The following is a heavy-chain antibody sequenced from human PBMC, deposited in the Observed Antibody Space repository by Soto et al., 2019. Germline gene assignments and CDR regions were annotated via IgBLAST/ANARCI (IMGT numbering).Heavy chain of an antibody. D-gene: IGHD5-12*01. V-gene: IGHV4-59*08. CDR1: GGSISSYY. CDR3: ASHRRGPLGSVQYWFDT. CDR2: IYYSGST. J-gene: IGHJ5*02. Sequence: PSETLSLTCTVSGGSISSYYWSWIRQPPGKGLEWIGYIYYSGSTNYNPSLKSRVTISVDTSQNPFSLKLSSVTAADTAVYYCASHRRGPLGSVQYWFDTCGQGDLVTVSS.